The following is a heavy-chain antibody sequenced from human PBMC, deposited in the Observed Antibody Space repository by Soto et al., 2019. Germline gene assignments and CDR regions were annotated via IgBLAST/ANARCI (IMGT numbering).Heavy chain of an antibody. V-gene: IGHV4-34*01. Sequence: TSETLSLTCAVYGGSFSGYYWSWIRQPPGKGLEWIGEINHSGSTNYNPSLKSRVTISVDTSKNQFSLKLSSVTAADTAVYYCARAASYDFWSGYYWWFDPWGQGTLVTVSS. J-gene: IGHJ5*02. CDR1: GGSFSGYY. CDR2: INHSGST. CDR3: ARAASYDFWSGYYWWFDP. D-gene: IGHD3-3*01.